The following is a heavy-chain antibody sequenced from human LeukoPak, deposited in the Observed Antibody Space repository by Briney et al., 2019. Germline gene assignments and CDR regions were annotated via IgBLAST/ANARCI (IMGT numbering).Heavy chain of an antibody. D-gene: IGHD1-14*01. CDR1: GFTFSSYW. CDR3: ARVATNRNNWFDP. CDR2: SNSDGSST. Sequence: GGSLRLSCAASGFTFSSYWMHWVRQAPGKGLVWVSRSNSDGSSTSYADSVKGRFTISRDNAKNTLYLQMNSLRAEDTAVYYCARVATNRNNWFDPWGQGTLVTVSS. V-gene: IGHV3-74*01. J-gene: IGHJ5*02.